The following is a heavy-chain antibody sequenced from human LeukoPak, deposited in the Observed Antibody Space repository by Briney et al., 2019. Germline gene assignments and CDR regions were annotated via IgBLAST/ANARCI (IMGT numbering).Heavy chain of an antibody. J-gene: IGHJ3*02. CDR3: ARESTFRLLRNVSDI. Sequence: ASVKVSCKASGYTFTIFNIHWVRQAPGQGLKWMGMINPSDGSTSYAQKFQGRVTMTSDRTTSTVAMDLNSLRSDDTAVYYCARESTFRLLRNVSDIWGQGTRVTVPS. D-gene: IGHD5-12*01. CDR2: INPSDGST. CDR1: GYTFTIFN. V-gene: IGHV1-46*01.